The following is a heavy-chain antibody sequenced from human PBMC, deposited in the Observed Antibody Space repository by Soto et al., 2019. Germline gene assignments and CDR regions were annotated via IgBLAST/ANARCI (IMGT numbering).Heavy chain of an antibody. CDR1: GFTVSSKY. Sequence: EVQLVESGGGLIQPGGSLRLSCAASGFTVSSKYMSWVRQAPGKGLEWVSGIYSGGSTYYAHSVKARSTISRDNSKNTLYLPMNSLRPEVTAVYYCGRVIGPYPGEYYFDYWGQGTLVTVSS. CDR3: GRVIGPYPGEYYFDY. CDR2: IYSGGST. D-gene: IGHD3-10*01. V-gene: IGHV3-53*01. J-gene: IGHJ4*02.